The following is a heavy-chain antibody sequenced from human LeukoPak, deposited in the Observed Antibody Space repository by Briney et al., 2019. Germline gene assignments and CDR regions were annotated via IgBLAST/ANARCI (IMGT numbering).Heavy chain of an antibody. D-gene: IGHD3-22*01. V-gene: IGHV4-59*11. Sequence: SETLSLTCTVSGGSISSHYWSWIRQPPGKGLEWIGYIYYSGSTNYIPSLKSRVTISVDTSKNQFSLKLSSVTAADTAVYYCARDDSSGSWGAFDIWGQGTMVTVSS. CDR3: ARDDSSGSWGAFDI. J-gene: IGHJ3*02. CDR1: GGSISSHY. CDR2: IYYSGST.